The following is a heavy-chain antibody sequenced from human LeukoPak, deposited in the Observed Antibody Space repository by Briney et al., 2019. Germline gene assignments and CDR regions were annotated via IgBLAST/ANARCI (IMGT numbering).Heavy chain of an antibody. V-gene: IGHV3-74*01. D-gene: IGHD6-25*01. CDR1: GFTFSSYW. CDR3: ARGSPGYSSGYFDY. CDR2: INSDGSST. Sequence: PGGSLRLSCAASGFTFSSYWMHWVRQAPGKGLVWVSRINSDGSSTYYADSVKGRFTISRDNAKNTLYLQMDSLRAEDTAVYYCARGSPGYSSGYFDYWGQGTLVTVSS. J-gene: IGHJ4*02.